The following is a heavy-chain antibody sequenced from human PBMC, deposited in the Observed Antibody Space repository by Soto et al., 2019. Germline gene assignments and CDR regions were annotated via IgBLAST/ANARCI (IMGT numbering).Heavy chain of an antibody. J-gene: IGHJ6*02. D-gene: IGHD3-10*01. CDR3: ARDFYYGSHYYGMDV. V-gene: IGHV1-69*01. CDR2: IIPIFGTA. Sequence: QVQLVQSGAEVKKPGSSVKVSCKASGGTFSSYAISWVRQAPGQGLEWMGGIIPIFGTANYAQKFQGRVTITADESTSTADMELSSLRSEDMAVYYCARDFYYGSHYYGMDVWGQGTTVTVSS. CDR1: GGTFSSYA.